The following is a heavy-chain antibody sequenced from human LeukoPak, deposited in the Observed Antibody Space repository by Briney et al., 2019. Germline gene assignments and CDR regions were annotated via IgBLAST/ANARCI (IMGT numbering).Heavy chain of an antibody. V-gene: IGHV1-18*01. Sequence: ASVKVSCKASGYTFTSYGISWVRQAPGRGLEWMGWISAYNGNTNCEQKLQGRVTMTTDTSTSTAYMELRSLRSDDTAVYYCARESAYYDILTGPYYYGMDVWGQGTTVTVSS. D-gene: IGHD3-9*01. CDR1: GYTFTSYG. CDR3: ARESAYYDILTGPYYYGMDV. CDR2: ISAYNGNT. J-gene: IGHJ6*02.